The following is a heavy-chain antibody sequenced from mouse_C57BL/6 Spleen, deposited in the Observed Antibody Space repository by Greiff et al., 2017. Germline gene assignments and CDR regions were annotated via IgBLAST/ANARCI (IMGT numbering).Heavy chain of an antibody. D-gene: IGHD3-2*02. CDR3: ARDPDSSGYAMDY. CDR2: IYPGSGST. CDR1: GYTFTSYW. V-gene: IGHV1-55*01. J-gene: IGHJ4*01. Sequence: QVQLQQPGAELVKPGASVKMSCKASGYTFTSYWITWVKQRPGQGLEWIGDIYPGSGSTNYNEKFKSKATLTVDTSSSTAYMQLSSLTSEDSAVYYCARDPDSSGYAMDYWGQGTSVTVSS.